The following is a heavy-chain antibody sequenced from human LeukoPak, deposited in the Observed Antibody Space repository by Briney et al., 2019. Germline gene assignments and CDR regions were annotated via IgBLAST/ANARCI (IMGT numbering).Heavy chain of an antibody. J-gene: IGHJ5*01. CDR1: GYRFTNYG. D-gene: IGHD6-19*01. CDR3: ARDLLQWQTNNWLAS. CDR2: TSAYNGDT. V-gene: IGHV1-18*01. Sequence: AASVKVSCKTSGYRFTNYGVNWVRQAPGQGLEWMGWTSAYNGDTKYGQKFQGRLTMTTDTSTSTAYMDVRSLRSEDTAVYYCARDLLQWQTNNWLASWGQGTLVTVSS.